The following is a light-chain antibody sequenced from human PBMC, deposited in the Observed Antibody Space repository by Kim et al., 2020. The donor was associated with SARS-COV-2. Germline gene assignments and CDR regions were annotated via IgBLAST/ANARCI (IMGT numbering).Light chain of an antibody. CDR2: GAS. J-gene: IGKJ5*01. V-gene: IGKV3-20*01. CDR1: ESVDSRK. Sequence: PGQPATFSCRSSESVDSRKLAWYQQKPGQAPRLLIFGASSRATGIPDRFSGSGSGTDFTLTISRLEPEDFAVYYCQQFGGSPPITFGQGTRLEIK. CDR3: QQFGGSPPIT.